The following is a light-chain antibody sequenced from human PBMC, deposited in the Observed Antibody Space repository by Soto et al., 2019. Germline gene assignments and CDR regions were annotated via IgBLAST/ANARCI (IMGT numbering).Light chain of an antibody. CDR1: KSDVGNYNF. Sequence: QSVLTQPASVSGSPGQSITISCTGTKSDVGNYNFVSWYQQHPGKAPKLMIYEVSNRPSGVSNRFSGSKSGNTASLTISGLQTEDEADYYCSSHTTSSTVLFG. V-gene: IGLV2-14*03. CDR2: EVS. CDR3: SSHTTSSTVL. J-gene: IGLJ3*02.